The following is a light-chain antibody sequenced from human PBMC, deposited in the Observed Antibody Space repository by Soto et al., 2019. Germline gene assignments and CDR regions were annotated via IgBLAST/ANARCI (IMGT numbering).Light chain of an antibody. CDR2: SDN. CDR3: AAWDVSLVV. CDR1: SSNIGTNT. V-gene: IGLV1-44*01. Sequence: QSVLTQPPSASGTPGQRVTLSCSGSSSNIGTNTVTWYQQLPGAAPKLLIYSDNQRASGVPDRFSGSKSGTSASLAISGLQSEDEADYYCAAWDVSLVVFGGGTKLTVL. J-gene: IGLJ2*01.